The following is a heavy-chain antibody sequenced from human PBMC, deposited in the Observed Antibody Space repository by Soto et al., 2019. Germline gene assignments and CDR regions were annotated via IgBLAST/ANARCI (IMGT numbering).Heavy chain of an antibody. CDR1: GGSISSYY. CDR2: IYYSGST. D-gene: IGHD4-17*01. CDR3: ARGNPFYGDFNWIDP. V-gene: IGHV4-59*01. Sequence: SETLSLTCTVSGGSISSYYWSWIRQPPGKGLEWIGYIYYSGSTNYNPSLKSRVTISVDTSKIQFSLKLSSVTAADTAVYFCARGNPFYGDFNWIDPWGQGTLVTVSS. J-gene: IGHJ5*02.